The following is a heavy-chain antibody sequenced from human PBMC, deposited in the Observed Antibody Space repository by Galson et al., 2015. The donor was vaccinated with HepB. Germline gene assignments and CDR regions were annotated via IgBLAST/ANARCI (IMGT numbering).Heavy chain of an antibody. CDR3: AVCFSTSCYAAENFQH. D-gene: IGHD2-2*01. CDR1: GFTFNNYA. Sequence: SLRLSCAASGFTFNNYAINWVRQAPGKGLERVAVISYDEINKWYADSVKGRFTISRDNSKNTVYPQINSLRAEDTAVYFCAVCFSTSCYAAENFQHWGQGTLVTVSS. V-gene: IGHV3-30-3*01. J-gene: IGHJ1*01. CDR2: ISYDEINK.